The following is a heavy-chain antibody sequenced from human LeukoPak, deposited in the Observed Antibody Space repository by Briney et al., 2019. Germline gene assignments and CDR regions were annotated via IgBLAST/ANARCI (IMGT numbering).Heavy chain of an antibody. CDR1: GDSIGRSTYY. CDR3: ARQVAVVEPTDPNWFDS. D-gene: IGHD2-21*01. V-gene: IGHV4-39*07. J-gene: IGHJ5*01. Sequence: SETLSLTCNVSGDSIGRSTYYWGWVRQTPEKGLEWIGSIFYNGRTYYTPSLQIRVIMSLDTSKNQFSLRLTSVTAADTAVYYCARQVAVVEPTDPNWFDSWGQGTLVTVSS. CDR2: IFYNGRT.